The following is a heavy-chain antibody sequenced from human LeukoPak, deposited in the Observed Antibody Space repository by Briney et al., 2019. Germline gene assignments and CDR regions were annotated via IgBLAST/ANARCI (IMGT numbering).Heavy chain of an antibody. V-gene: IGHV1-69*05. Sequence: GASVKVSCKASGGTFSSYAISWVRQAPGQGLEWMGGIIPIFGTANYAQKFQGRVTITTDESTSTAYMELSSLRSEDTAVYYCARQGGSLGLYQLLTLHPHYYYYMDVWGKGTTVTVSS. D-gene: IGHD2-2*01. J-gene: IGHJ6*03. CDR1: GGTFSSYA. CDR3: ARQGGSLGLYQLLTLHPHYYYYMDV. CDR2: IIPIFGTA.